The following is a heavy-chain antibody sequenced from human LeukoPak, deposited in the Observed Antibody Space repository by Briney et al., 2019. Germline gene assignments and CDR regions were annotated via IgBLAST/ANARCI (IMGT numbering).Heavy chain of an antibody. CDR3: ARGIAARRFDY. J-gene: IGHJ4*02. V-gene: IGHV1-18*01. Sequence: ASVKVSCKASGYTFTRYGISWVRQAPGQRLEWMGWISAYNGHTNYTQKLQGRVTMTTDTSTSTAYMELSRLRSDDTAVYYCARGIAARRFDYWGQGTLVTVSS. CDR1: GYTFTRYG. D-gene: IGHD6-6*01. CDR2: ISAYNGHT.